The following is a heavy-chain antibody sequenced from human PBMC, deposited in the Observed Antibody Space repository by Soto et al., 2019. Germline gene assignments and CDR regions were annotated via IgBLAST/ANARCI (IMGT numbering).Heavy chain of an antibody. V-gene: IGHV3-21*02. D-gene: IGHD3-22*01. CDR3: ASGPDITMIVVVTPRYDY. CDR1: GLTFSTHS. Sequence: EVQLVESGGGLVKPGGSLRLSCAASGLTFSTHSMHWVRQAPGKGLEWLSSISSSGSYINYADSLQGRFTISRDNARNSLYLQKNRLRAEDTAMYYCASGPDITMIVVVTPRYDYWGQGTLVTVSS. J-gene: IGHJ4*02. CDR2: ISSSGSYI.